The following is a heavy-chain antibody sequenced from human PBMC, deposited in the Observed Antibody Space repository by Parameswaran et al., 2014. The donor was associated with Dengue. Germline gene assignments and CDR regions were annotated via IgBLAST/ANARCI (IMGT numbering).Heavy chain of an antibody. Sequence: WVRQAPGQGLEWMGGIIPIFGTANYAQKFQGRVTITADESTSTAYMELSSLRSEDTAVYYCARDSRWELLSLYYWGQGTLVTVSS. CDR3: ARDSRWELLSLYY. J-gene: IGHJ4*02. V-gene: IGHV1-69*01. CDR2: IIPIFGTA. D-gene: IGHD1-26*01.